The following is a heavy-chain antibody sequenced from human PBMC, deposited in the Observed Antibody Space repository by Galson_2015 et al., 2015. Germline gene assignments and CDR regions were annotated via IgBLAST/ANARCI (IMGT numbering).Heavy chain of an antibody. CDR1: GFTFSSYG. V-gene: IGHV3-33*01. CDR3: ARDLRRSTGSWYFDL. Sequence: SLRLSCAASGFTFSSYGMHWVRQAPGKGLEWVAVIWYDGSNKYYADSVKGRFTISRDNSKNTLYLQMNSLRAEDTAVYYCARDLRRSTGSWYFDLWGRGTLVTVSS. CDR2: IWYDGSNK. D-gene: IGHD1-14*01. J-gene: IGHJ2*01.